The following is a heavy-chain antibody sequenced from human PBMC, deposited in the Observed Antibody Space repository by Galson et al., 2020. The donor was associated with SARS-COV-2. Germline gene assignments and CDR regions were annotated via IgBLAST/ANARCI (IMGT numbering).Heavy chain of an antibody. CDR3: ARDYDFLTRNHYYGMDV. D-gene: IGHD3-9*01. J-gene: IGHJ6*02. CDR1: GASISSGDYS. Sequence: ETSETLSLTCTVSGASISSGDYSWSWIRQPPGKGLECIGYIYYSGSTYYNPSLKRRLTISVDTSKNQFSLKLRSVTAADTAVYYCARDYDFLTRNHYYGMDVWGQGTTVTVSS. CDR2: IYYSGST. V-gene: IGHV4-30-4*01.